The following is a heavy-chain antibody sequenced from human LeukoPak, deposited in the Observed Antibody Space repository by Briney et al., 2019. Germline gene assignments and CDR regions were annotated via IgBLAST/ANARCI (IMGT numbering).Heavy chain of an antibody. Sequence: GGSLRLSCAASGFTFSSYVMSWVRPAPGKGLEGVSAISGSGGSTYYGDSVKGRFTISRDNSKNTLYLQMNSLRAEDTAVYYCAKDGDSSESYFDYWGQGTLVTVSS. CDR1: GFTFSSYV. J-gene: IGHJ4*02. D-gene: IGHD2-21*02. CDR2: ISGSGGST. V-gene: IGHV3-23*01. CDR3: AKDGDSSESYFDY.